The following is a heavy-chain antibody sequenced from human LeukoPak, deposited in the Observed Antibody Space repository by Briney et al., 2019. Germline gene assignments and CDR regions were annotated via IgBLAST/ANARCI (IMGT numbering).Heavy chain of an antibody. D-gene: IGHD1-26*01. CDR1: GGSINNNY. CDR2: IYSGGTT. V-gene: IGHV4-4*09. Sequence: SETLSLTRTVSGGSINNNYWSWIRQTPGNKPEWIGYIYSGGTTSYNPSLMRRVTISVDTSNNQFSLRLNSVTAADTAVYFCARHGSKLVGPSTIYFDKWGLGILVTVSS. CDR3: ARHGSKLVGPSTIYFDK. J-gene: IGHJ4*02.